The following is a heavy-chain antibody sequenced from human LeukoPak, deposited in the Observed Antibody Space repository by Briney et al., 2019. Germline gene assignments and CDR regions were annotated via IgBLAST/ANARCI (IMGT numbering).Heavy chain of an antibody. J-gene: IGHJ4*02. D-gene: IGHD3-22*01. CDR2: INPSGGST. CDR3: ARDRRYYYDSSGYYLDY. CDR1: GYTFTSYY. Sequence: ASVKVSCKASGYTFTSYYMHWVRQAPGQGLEWMGIINPSGGSTTYAQKFQGRVTMTRDTSTSTVYMELSSLRSEDTAVCYCARDRRYYYDSSGYYLDYWGQGTLVTVSS. V-gene: IGHV1-46*01.